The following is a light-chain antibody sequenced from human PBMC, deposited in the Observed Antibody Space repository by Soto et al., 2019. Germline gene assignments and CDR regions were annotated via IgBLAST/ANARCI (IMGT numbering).Light chain of an antibody. CDR3: QQRYAWPPIT. CDR2: DAS. J-gene: IGKJ5*01. CDR1: QSVRSY. Sequence: EIVLTQSPATLSLSPGESATLSCRASQSVRSYLAWYQQKPGQAPRLLIFDASNRATGIPARFSGSGSGTDFPLTISSLEPEDFAVYYCQQRYAWPPITFGQGTRLEIK. V-gene: IGKV3-11*01.